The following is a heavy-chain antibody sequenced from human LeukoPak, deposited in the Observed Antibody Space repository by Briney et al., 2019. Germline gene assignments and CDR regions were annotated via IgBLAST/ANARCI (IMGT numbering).Heavy chain of an antibody. J-gene: IGHJ4*02. CDR2: INWNSGNI. Sequence: GGSPRLSCAASGFTFDDYAMHWVRQAPGKGLEWVSTINWNSGNIDYADSVQGRFTISRDNAKNSLYLQMNSLRPEDTAFYYCIKDMYYDSSGDFDYWGQGTLVTVSS. CDR1: GFTFDDYA. D-gene: IGHD3-22*01. V-gene: IGHV3-9*01. CDR3: IKDMYYDSSGDFDY.